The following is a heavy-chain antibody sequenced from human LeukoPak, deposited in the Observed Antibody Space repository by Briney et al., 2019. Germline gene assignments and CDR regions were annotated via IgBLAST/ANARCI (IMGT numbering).Heavy chain of an antibody. CDR3: ARDQDHYFDY. Sequence: PGGSLRLSCAASGFTFSSYEMNWVRQAPGKGLEWVSSISSSSSYIYYADSVKGRFTISRDNAKNSLYLQMNSLRAEDTAVYYCARDQDHYFDYWGQGTLVTVSS. V-gene: IGHV3-21*01. J-gene: IGHJ4*02. CDR2: ISSSSSYI. CDR1: GFTFSSYE.